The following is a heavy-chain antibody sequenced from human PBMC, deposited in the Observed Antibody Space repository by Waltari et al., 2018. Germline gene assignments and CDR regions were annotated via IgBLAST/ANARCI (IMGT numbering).Heavy chain of an antibody. CDR2: ITESGDT. V-gene: IGHV3-23*04. CDR3: AKRWAIYYFEY. D-gene: IGHD3-9*01. J-gene: IGHJ4*02. Sequence: EVQLVESGGGLVQPGGSLRLSCAASGFTFKNFAMSWVRQAPGKGLEWVSTITESGDTFYADSVKGRFATSRDNYKNTLSLQMNSLRAEDTAVYYCAKRWAIYYFEYWGQGNLVTVS. CDR1: GFTFKNFA.